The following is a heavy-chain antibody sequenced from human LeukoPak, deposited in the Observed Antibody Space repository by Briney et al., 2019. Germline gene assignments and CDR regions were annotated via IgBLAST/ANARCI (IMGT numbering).Heavy chain of an antibody. CDR1: GFTFSSYW. CDR2: INSDGSST. V-gene: IGHV3-74*01. D-gene: IGHD4-17*01. J-gene: IGHJ4*02. CDR3: ASTYGDYATYIDY. Sequence: GGSLRLSCAAPGFTFSSYWMHWVRQAPGKGLVWVSRINSDGSSTSYADSVKGRFTISRDNAKNTLYLQMNSLRAEDTAVYYCASTYGDYATYIDYWGQGTLVTVSS.